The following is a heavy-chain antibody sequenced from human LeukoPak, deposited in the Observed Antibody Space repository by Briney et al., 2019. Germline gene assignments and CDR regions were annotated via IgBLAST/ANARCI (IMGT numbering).Heavy chain of an antibody. J-gene: IGHJ4*02. CDR1: GFTFSNYS. Sequence: PGGSLRLSCAASGFTFSNYSMNWVRQAPGKGLGWVSYISSSSSTINYADSVKGRFTISRDNAKNSLYLQMNSLRAEDTAVFYCARGGSRYGSGSRFDYWGQGTLVTVSS. D-gene: IGHD3-10*01. CDR2: ISSSSSTI. V-gene: IGHV3-48*04. CDR3: ARGGSRYGSGSRFDY.